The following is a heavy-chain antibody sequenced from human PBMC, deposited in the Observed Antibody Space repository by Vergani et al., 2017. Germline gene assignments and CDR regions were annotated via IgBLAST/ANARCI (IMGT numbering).Heavy chain of an antibody. CDR2: ISGSGGST. Sequence: LQLQESGPGLVKPSETLSLTCTVSGGSISSSSYYWGWIRQPPGKGLEWVSAISGSGGSTYYADSVKGRFTISRDNAKNSLYLQMNSLRAEDTALYYCAKDISAGMPVGLNYWGQGTLVTVSS. CDR3: AKDISAGMPVGLNY. D-gene: IGHD2-2*01. CDR1: GGSISSSSYY. J-gene: IGHJ4*02. V-gene: IGHV3-23*01.